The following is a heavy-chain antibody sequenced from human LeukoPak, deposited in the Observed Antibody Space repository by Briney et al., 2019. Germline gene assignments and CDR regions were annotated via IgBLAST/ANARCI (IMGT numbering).Heavy chain of an antibody. V-gene: IGHV1-18*01. CDR1: GYTFTSYG. J-gene: IGHJ6*02. Sequence: ASVKVSCKASGYTFTSYGISWVRQAPGQGLEWMGRISAYNGNTNYAQKLQGRVTMTTDTSTSTAYMELRSLRSDDTAVYYCARDPGIAAWYYYYGMDVWGQGTTVTVSS. CDR2: ISAYNGNT. D-gene: IGHD6-25*01. CDR3: ARDPGIAAWYYYYGMDV.